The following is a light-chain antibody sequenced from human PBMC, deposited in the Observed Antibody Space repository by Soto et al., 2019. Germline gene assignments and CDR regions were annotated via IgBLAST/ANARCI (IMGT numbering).Light chain of an antibody. J-gene: IGLJ1*01. CDR3: QSYDSNLRGYV. CDR1: SSDIGAGYD. V-gene: IGLV1-40*01. CDR2: NNN. Sequence: VLTQPPSVSGAPGQRVTISCTGTSSDIGAGYDVHWYQQLPGAAPKLLIYNNNNRPSGVPDRFSGSNSGTSASLTITGLQAEDEADYYCQSYDSNLRGYVFGTGTKVTVL.